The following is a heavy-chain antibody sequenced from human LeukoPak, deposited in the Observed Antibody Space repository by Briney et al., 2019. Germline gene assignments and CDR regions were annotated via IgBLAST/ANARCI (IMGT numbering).Heavy chain of an antibody. V-gene: IGHV6-1*01. D-gene: IGHD2/OR15-2a*01. CDR2: TYYRAEWYN. Sequence: SQSLSLTCAISGDSISSNNVAWNCSRQSPSRGLECLVRTYYRAEWYNDSGTSGKGRVIISPDTYKNQFYLQLNSVTPEDTGVYYCARDGPGDLLLECWGQGTLVTVSS. CDR1: GDSISSNNVA. CDR3: ARDGPGDLLLEC. J-gene: IGHJ4*02.